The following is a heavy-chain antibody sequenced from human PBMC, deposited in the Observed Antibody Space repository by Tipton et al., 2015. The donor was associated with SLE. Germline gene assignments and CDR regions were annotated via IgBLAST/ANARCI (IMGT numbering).Heavy chain of an antibody. J-gene: IGHJ3*02. D-gene: IGHD3-10*01. Sequence: TLSLTCTVSGGSISSSSYYWGWIRPPPGKGLEWIVSIYYSGSTYYNPSLKSRVTISVDTSKNQFSLKLSSVTAADTAVYYCARRITMVRGVPVKAFDIWGQGTMVTVSS. CDR2: IYYSGST. CDR1: GGSISSSSYY. V-gene: IGHV4-39*01. CDR3: ARRITMVRGVPVKAFDI.